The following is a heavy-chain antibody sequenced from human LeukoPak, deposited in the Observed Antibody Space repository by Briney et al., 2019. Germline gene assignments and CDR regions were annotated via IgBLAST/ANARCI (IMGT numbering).Heavy chain of an antibody. V-gene: IGHV4-39*01. J-gene: IGHJ4*02. CDR1: GGSISSSNYY. D-gene: IGHD1-1*01. Sequence: PSETLSLTCTVSGGSISSSNYYWGWIRQPPGKGLEWIGSIYYSGSTYYNPSLKSRVTISVDTSKNQFSLTLSSVTAADTAVYYCARRGSTGTLIFDYWGQGTLVTVSS. CDR2: IYYSGST. CDR3: ARRGSTGTLIFDY.